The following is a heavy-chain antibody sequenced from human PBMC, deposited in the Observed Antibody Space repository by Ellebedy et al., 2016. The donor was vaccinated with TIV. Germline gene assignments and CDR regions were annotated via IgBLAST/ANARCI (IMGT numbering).Heavy chain of an antibody. Sequence: SETLSLTXSVSGGSVTSYYWSWIRQPPGKGLEWIGYIHHTGFTNYNPSLKGRVSVAVDKYRNKLSVRLSSVTAADTAVYYCARTDLRYGMDVWGQGTTVTVSS. CDR2: IHHTGFT. V-gene: IGHV4-4*08. CDR1: GGSVTSYY. CDR3: ARTDLRYGMDV. D-gene: IGHD3-16*01. J-gene: IGHJ6*02.